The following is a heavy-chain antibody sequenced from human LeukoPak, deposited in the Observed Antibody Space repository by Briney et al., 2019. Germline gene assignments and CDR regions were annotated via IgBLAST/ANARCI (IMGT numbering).Heavy chain of an antibody. V-gene: IGHV3-21*01. CDR1: GFTFRSYS. CDR3: ASFMTTVTIPDY. Sequence: GGSLRLSCAASGFTFRSYSMNWVRPAPGKRLEWLSSITSSGSHMYYADSVKGRFTISRDNAKSSLYLQMNSLSAEDTAVYYCASFMTTVTIPDYWGQGTLVTVSS. CDR2: ITSSGSHM. D-gene: IGHD4-17*01. J-gene: IGHJ4*02.